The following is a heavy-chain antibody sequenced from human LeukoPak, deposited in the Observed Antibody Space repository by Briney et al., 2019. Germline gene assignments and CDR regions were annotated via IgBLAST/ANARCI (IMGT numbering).Heavy chain of an antibody. CDR3: ARDPGDYLLDY. Sequence: ASVKVSCKASGYTFTGHYIHWMRQAPGQGLEWMGWINPNGGATRFAQKFQGRVTMTRDTSISTAYMELSRLRSDDTAVYYCARDPGDYLLDYWGQGTLVTVSS. J-gene: IGHJ4*02. CDR2: INPNGGAT. V-gene: IGHV1-2*02. CDR1: GYTFTGHY. D-gene: IGHD4-17*01.